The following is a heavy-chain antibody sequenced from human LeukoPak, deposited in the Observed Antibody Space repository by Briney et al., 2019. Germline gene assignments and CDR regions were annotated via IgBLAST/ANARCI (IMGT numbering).Heavy chain of an antibody. J-gene: IGHJ6*02. D-gene: IGHD4-17*01. Sequence: GASVKVSCKASGYTFTSYGISWVRQAPGQGLEWMGWISAYNGNTNYAQKLQGRVTMTTDTSTSTAYMELRSLRSDDTAVYYCARDDYGDYVGDYYGMDVWGQGTTVTVS. CDR2: ISAYNGNT. CDR3: ARDDYGDYVGDYYGMDV. CDR1: GYTFTSYG. V-gene: IGHV1-18*01.